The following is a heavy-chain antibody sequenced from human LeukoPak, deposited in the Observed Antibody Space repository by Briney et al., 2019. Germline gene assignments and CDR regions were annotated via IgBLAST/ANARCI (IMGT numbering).Heavy chain of an antibody. Sequence: PGESLKISCQGSGSTFTSYWIAWVRQLPGKGLDWMGIIYPGDSETRYSPSFQGQVTISADKSISTAYLQWSSLKASDTAMYYCARRIAVSATFDYWGQGTLVTVSS. CDR3: ARRIAVSATFDY. J-gene: IGHJ4*02. CDR1: GSTFTSYW. V-gene: IGHV5-51*01. D-gene: IGHD6-13*01. CDR2: IYPGDSET.